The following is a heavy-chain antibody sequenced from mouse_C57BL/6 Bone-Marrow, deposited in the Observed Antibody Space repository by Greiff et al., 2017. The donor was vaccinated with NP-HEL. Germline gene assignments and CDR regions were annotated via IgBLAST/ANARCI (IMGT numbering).Heavy chain of an antibody. J-gene: IGHJ2*01. CDR2: IDPSDSYT. CDR3: ARQNDYDWLHYFDY. CDR1: GYTFTSYW. Sequence: VQLQQPGAELVMPGASVKLSCKASGYTFTSYWMHWVKQRPGRGLEWIGEIDPSDSYTNYNQKFKGKSTLTVDKSSSTAYMQLSSLTSEDSAVYYCARQNDYDWLHYFDYWGQGTTLTVSS. V-gene: IGHV1-69*01. D-gene: IGHD2-4*01.